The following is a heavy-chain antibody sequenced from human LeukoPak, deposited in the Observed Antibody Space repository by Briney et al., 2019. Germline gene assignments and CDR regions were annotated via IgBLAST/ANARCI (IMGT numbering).Heavy chain of an antibody. J-gene: IGHJ5*02. V-gene: IGHV1-69*05. D-gene: IGHD3/OR15-3a*01. Sequence: ASVKVSCKASGGTFSSYAISWVRQAPGQGLEWMGGIIPIFGTANYAQKSQGRVTITTDESTSTAYMELSSLRSEDTAVYYCARGTGWAIFGLQRVSYWFDPWGQGTLVTVSS. CDR2: IIPIFGTA. CDR1: GGTFSSYA. CDR3: ARGTGWAIFGLQRVSYWFDP.